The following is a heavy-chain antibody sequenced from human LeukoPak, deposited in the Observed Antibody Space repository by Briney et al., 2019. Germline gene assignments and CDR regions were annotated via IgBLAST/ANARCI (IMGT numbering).Heavy chain of an antibody. D-gene: IGHD6-13*01. V-gene: IGHV1-24*01. J-gene: IGHJ6*02. CDR1: GYTLTELS. CDR3: ATEFPSWYQPGAYYYYGMDV. Sequence: ASVNVSCKVSGYTLTELSMHWVRQAPGKGLEWMGGFDPEDGETIYAQKFQVRFTMTEKQSTDTAYMELSSMRSEDTAVYYCATEFPSWYQPGAYYYYGMDVWGQGNTVTVSS. CDR2: FDPEDGET.